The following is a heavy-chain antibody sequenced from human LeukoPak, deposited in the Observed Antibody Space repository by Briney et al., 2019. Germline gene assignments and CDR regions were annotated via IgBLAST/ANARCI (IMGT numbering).Heavy chain of an antibody. CDR2: IYYSGST. J-gene: IGHJ4*02. D-gene: IGHD4-11*01. CDR3: ARRPHDYPFDY. CDR1: GGSISSGDYY. V-gene: IGHV4-30-4*01. Sequence: SETLSLTCTVSGGSISSGDYYWSWIRQPPGKGLEWIGYIYYSGSTYYNPSLKSRVTISVDTSKNQFSLKLSSVTAADTAVYYCARRPHDYPFDYWGQGTLVTVSS.